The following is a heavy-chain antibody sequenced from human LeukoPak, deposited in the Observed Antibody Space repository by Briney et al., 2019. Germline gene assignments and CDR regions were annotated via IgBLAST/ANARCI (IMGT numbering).Heavy chain of an antibody. CDR3: ARADSDYDGFDY. J-gene: IGHJ4*02. CDR1: GGTFSSYA. V-gene: IGHV1-69*05. D-gene: IGHD3-22*01. CDR2: IIPIFGTA. Sequence: SVKVSCKASGGTFSSYAISWVRQAPGQGLEWMGGIIPIFGTANYAQKFQGRVTVTTDMSTSTVYMDLSSLRSEDMAVYFCARADSDYDGFDYWRQGTLVTVSS.